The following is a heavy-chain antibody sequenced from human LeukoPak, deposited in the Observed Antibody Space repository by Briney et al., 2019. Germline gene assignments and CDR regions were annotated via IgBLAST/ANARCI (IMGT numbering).Heavy chain of an antibody. CDR2: IYHSGSA. CDR3: ARGYCSSTSCYFMGDINFDY. Sequence: SETLSLTCGVSGGSISSNNWWSWVRQPPGQGPEWIGEIYHSGSANYNPSLKSRVTISVDKSKNQLSLKLISVIAADTAVYYCARGYCSSTSCYFMGDINFDYWGQGTLVTVSS. J-gene: IGHJ4*02. CDR1: GGSISSNNW. D-gene: IGHD2-2*01. V-gene: IGHV4-4*02.